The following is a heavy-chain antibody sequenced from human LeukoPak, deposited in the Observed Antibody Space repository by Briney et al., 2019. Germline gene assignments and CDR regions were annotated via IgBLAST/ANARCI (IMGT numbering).Heavy chain of an antibody. CDR1: GFSFSSYA. J-gene: IGHJ6*02. Sequence: QAGGSLRLSCAASGFSFSSYALSWVRQAPGKGLEWVSAISGSGGSTYYADSVKGRFTISRDNSKNALHLQMNSLRAEDTAVYYCAIRSGWYASRGGYYGMDVWGQGTTVTVSS. CDR3: AIRSGWYASRGGYYGMDV. CDR2: ISGSGGST. D-gene: IGHD6-19*01. V-gene: IGHV3-23*01.